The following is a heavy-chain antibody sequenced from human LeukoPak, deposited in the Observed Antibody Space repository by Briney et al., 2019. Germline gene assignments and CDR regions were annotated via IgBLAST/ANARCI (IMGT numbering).Heavy chain of an antibody. J-gene: IGHJ4*02. D-gene: IGHD2-21*02. Sequence: GGSLRLSCAASGFPVNKYEMHWVRQAPGKGLEWVSYIDAGATSTNYADSVWGRFTLSRDNAQNSVHLQMNSLRDEDTAVYYCVRGRLLRSTKYFVYWGQGALVTVSS. CDR1: GFPVNKYE. CDR2: IDAGATST. CDR3: VRGRLLRSTKYFVY. V-gene: IGHV3-48*03.